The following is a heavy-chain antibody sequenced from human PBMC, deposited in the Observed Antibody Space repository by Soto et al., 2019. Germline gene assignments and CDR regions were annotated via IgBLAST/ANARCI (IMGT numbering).Heavy chain of an antibody. CDR2: ISRNSGSI. V-gene: IGHV3-9*01. CDR3: AKSPSCYVDFVY. Sequence: EVQLVESGGGLVQPGRSLRLSCAASGFTFDDYAMHWVRQAPGKGLEWVSGISRNSGSIGYADSVKGRFTISRDNAKNSLYLQMNSLRAEDTALYYCAKSPSCYVDFVYWGQGTLVTVSS. J-gene: IGHJ4*02. CDR1: GFTFDDYA. D-gene: IGHD2-15*01.